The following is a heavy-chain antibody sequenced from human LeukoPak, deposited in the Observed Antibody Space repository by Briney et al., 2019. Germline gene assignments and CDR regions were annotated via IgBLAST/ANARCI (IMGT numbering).Heavy chain of an antibody. CDR2: LSGSGAGT. CDR3: ANVAFGNP. Sequence: GGSLRLSCAASGFTFSDYALGWVRQAPGRGLEWVATLSGSGAGTYYSDSVQGRFTISRDNSKRTLFLQMNSLRAEDTAVYYCANVAFGNPWGQGTLVTVSS. V-gene: IGHV3-23*01. D-gene: IGHD3-3*02. CDR1: GFTFSDYA. J-gene: IGHJ5*02.